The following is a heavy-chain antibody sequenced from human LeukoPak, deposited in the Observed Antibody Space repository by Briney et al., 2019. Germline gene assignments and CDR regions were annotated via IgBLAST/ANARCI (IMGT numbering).Heavy chain of an antibody. V-gene: IGHV1-46*01. CDR2: IKPSDGST. CDR3: ARRWCSSTSCQFDY. CDR1: GYTFTSYY. Sequence: ASVRVSCKASGYTFTSYYMHWVRQAPGQGLEWMGIIKPSDGSTSYAQNFQGRVTMTRDTSTSTVYMELSSLRSDDTAVYYCARRWCSSTSCQFDYWGQGTLVTVSS. D-gene: IGHD2-2*01. J-gene: IGHJ4*02.